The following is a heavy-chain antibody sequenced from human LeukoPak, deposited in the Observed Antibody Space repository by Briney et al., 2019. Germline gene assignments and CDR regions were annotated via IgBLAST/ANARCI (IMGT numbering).Heavy chain of an antibody. CDR1: GYTFTGYY. V-gene: IGHV1-2*02. D-gene: IGHD2-2*01. J-gene: IGHJ4*02. CDR2: INPNSGGT. CDR3: ARDIGYCSSTSCYFDY. Sequence: GASVKVSCKASGYTFTGYYMHWVRQAPGQGLEWMGWINPNSGGTNYAQKFQGRVTMTRDTSISTAYMELSRLRSDDTAMYYCARDIGYCSSTSCYFDYWGQGTLVTVSS.